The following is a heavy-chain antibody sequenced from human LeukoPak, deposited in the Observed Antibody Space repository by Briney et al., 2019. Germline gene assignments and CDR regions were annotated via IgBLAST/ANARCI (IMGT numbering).Heavy chain of an antibody. V-gene: IGHV3-23*01. J-gene: IGHJ4*02. Sequence: PGGSLRLSCAASGFTFSSYAMSWVRQAPGKGLEWVSAISGSGGSTNYADSVKGRVTISRDNSKNTLYLQMNSLRAEDTAVYYCAKDYEVVVAASDYWGQGTLVTVSS. CDR1: GFTFSSYA. D-gene: IGHD2-15*01. CDR2: ISGSGGST. CDR3: AKDYEVVVAASDY.